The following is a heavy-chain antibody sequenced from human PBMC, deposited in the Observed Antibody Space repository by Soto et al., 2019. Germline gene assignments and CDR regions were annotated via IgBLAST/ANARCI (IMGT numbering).Heavy chain of an antibody. CDR2: INSGSGTT. J-gene: IGHJ6*02. D-gene: IGHD3-22*01. Sequence: EEQLVESGGGLVRPGGSLRLSCTASDFTFSIYTMNWVRQAPGKGLEWLAYINSGSGTTHYADSVKGRFTISRDDAQKSLFLQMSNLRDDDTAVYYCARDIIVMSRTGIDVWGQGTTVTVSS. CDR1: DFTFSIYT. CDR3: ARDIIVMSRTGIDV. V-gene: IGHV3-48*02.